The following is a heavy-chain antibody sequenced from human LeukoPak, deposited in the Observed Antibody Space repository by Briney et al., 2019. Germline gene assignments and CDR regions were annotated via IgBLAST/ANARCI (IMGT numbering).Heavy chain of an antibody. CDR1: GFTFSSYW. Sequence: PGGSLRLSCAASGFTFSSYWMSWVRQAPGKGLEWVANIKKDGSEKYYVDSVKGRFTISRDNSKNTLYLQMNSLRDEDTAVYYCAKWGDYDVSTGYYVPDFWGQGTLVTVSS. D-gene: IGHD3-9*01. V-gene: IGHV3-7*03. CDR3: AKWGDYDVSTGYYVPDF. J-gene: IGHJ4*02. CDR2: IKKDGSEK.